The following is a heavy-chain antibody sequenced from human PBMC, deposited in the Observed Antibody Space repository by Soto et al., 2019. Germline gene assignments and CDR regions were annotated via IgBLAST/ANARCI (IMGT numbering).Heavy chain of an antibody. Sequence: QVDLVQSGAEVKKPGASVKVSCKASGYTFSKYAVSWVRQAPGQGLEWMGWISAYTGNTNYAKKIQGRVSMTIDTATSTAYMELRSLRSDDTAVYYWARAGVATLDYWGQGTLVTVSS. V-gene: IGHV1-18*01. CDR1: GYTFSKYA. J-gene: IGHJ4*02. CDR3: ARAGVATLDY. D-gene: IGHD3-10*01. CDR2: ISAYTGNT.